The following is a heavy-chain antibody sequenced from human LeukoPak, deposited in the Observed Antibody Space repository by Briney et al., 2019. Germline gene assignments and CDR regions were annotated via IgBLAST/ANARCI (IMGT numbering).Heavy chain of an antibody. J-gene: IGHJ4*02. D-gene: IGHD3-9*01. CDR3: ARDESILTGYYSDY. V-gene: IGHV4-61*01. CDR1: GGSVSSGSYY. Sequence: SETLSLTCTVSGGSVSSGSYYWSWIRQPPGKGLEWIGYIYYSGSTNYNPSLKSRVTMSVDTSKNQFSLKLNSVTAADTAVYYCARDESILTGYYSDYWGQGTLVTVSS. CDR2: IYYSGST.